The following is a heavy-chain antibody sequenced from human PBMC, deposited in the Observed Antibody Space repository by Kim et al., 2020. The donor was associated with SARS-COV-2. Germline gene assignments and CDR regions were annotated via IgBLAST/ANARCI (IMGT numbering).Heavy chain of an antibody. CDR2: IYYSGST. CDR3: AREGHYYDSSGYSAYLLGFP. V-gene: IGHV4-31*03. D-gene: IGHD3-22*01. Sequence: SETLSLTCTVSGGSISSGGYYWSWIRQHPGKGLEWIGYIYYSGSTYYNPSLKSRVTISVDTSKNQFSLKLSSVTAADTAVYYCAREGHYYDSSGYSAYLLGFPWGQGTLVTVSS. J-gene: IGHJ5*02. CDR1: GGSISSGGYY.